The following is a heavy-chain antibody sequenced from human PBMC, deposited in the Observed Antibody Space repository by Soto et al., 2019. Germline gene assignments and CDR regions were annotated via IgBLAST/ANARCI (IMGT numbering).Heavy chain of an antibody. CDR1: GFTFSNFG. J-gene: IGHJ4*02. CDR3: ARDPGQDEAMDY. Sequence: QVQVVESGGGVVQPGRSLKLSCAASGFTFSNFGMHWVHQAPGKGLEWVAVIWHDGKEKYYADSAKGRSTISRDNSKNTLYLQMNSLRAEDTAVYYCARDPGQDEAMDYWDQGTLVTVSS. V-gene: IGHV3-33*01. CDR2: IWHDGKEK.